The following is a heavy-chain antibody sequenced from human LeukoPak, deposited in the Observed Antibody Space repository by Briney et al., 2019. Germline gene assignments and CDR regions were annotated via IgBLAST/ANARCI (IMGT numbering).Heavy chain of an antibody. J-gene: IGHJ4*02. CDR1: GFTLGDYG. CDR3: VESPAGYCSGGSCYVYYFDY. D-gene: IGHD2-15*01. V-gene: IGHV3-20*04. Sequence: PGGSLRLSCAASGFTLGDYGMSWVRQGPGKGLEWVSGINWNGGSTVYADSVKGRFTISRDNAKNSLYLQMNSLRAEDTAVYYCVESPAGYCSGGSCYVYYFDYWGQGTLVTVSS. CDR2: INWNGGST.